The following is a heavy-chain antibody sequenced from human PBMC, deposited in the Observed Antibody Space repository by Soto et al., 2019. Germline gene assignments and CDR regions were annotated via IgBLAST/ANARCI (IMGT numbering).Heavy chain of an antibody. J-gene: IGHJ6*02. D-gene: IGHD2-15*01. CDR1: GGTFSSYA. CDR3: ARGSGGSSYYYYGMDV. V-gene: IGHV1-69*12. Sequence: QVQLVQSGAEVKKPGSSVKVTCKACGGTFSSYAINWVRQAPGQGLDWLGGIIPIFGTANYAQKFQGRVTITADESTSTAYMELSSLRSEDTAVYYCARGSGGSSYYYYGMDVWGQGTTVTVSS. CDR2: IIPIFGTA.